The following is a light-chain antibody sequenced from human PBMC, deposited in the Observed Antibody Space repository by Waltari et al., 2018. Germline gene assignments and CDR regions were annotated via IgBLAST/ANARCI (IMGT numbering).Light chain of an antibody. CDR2: KGN. V-gene: IGLV8-61*01. J-gene: IGLJ3*02. Sequence: QTVLTQEPSLSVSPGGTVNLTCALSSGSVSSTSYATWYQQTPGLPPRTLVYKGNGRSSGVPDRFSGSILGNKAALTITGAQADDESDYYCSMYMGSGIWVFGGGTKLTVL. CDR3: SMYMGSGIWV. CDR1: SGSVSSTSY.